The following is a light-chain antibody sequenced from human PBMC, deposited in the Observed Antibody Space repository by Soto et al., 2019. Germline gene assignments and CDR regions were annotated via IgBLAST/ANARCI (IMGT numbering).Light chain of an antibody. CDR2: WAS. J-gene: IGKJ1*01. V-gene: IGKV4-1*01. CDR3: QQYYITPRT. CDR1: QSVLLTSNNKNY. Sequence: DIVMTQSPDSLAVSLGERATINCKSSQSVLLTSNNKNYLAWYQQKPGQPPKLLIYWASTREPGVPDRFSGSASGTDFTLTISSLQAEDVAVYYCQQYYITPRTFGQGTTVDIK.